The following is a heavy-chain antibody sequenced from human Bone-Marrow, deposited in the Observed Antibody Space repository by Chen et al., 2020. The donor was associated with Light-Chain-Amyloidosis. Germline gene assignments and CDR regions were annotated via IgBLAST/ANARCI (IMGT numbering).Heavy chain of an antibody. D-gene: IGHD6-19*01. Sequence: EVQLLESGGGLVQPGGSLRLSCAASGFTFSSYAMSWVRQAPGKGLEWVSAISGSGGSTYYADSVKGRFTISRDNSKNTLYLQMNSLRAEDTAVYYWAKDIRYSSGWYYFDYWGQGTLVTVSS. CDR2: ISGSGGST. V-gene: IGHV3-23*01. CDR3: AKDIRYSSGWYYFDY. CDR1: GFTFSSYA. J-gene: IGHJ4*02.